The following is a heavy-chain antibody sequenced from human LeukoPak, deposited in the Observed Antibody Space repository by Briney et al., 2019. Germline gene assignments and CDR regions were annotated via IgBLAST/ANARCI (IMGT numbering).Heavy chain of an antibody. D-gene: IGHD5-12*01. CDR3: AKDKGYSGPTGGYFDY. Sequence: GGSLRLSCAASGFTFDDYAMHWVRQAPGKGLEWVSGISWNSGSIGYADSVKGRFTISRDNAKNSLYLQMNSLRAEDTALYYCAKDKGYSGPTGGYFDYWGQGTLVTVSS. CDR1: GFTFDDYA. J-gene: IGHJ4*02. V-gene: IGHV3-9*01. CDR2: ISWNSGSI.